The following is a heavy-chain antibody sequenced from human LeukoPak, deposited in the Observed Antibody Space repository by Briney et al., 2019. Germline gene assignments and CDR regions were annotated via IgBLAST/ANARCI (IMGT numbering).Heavy chain of an antibody. J-gene: IGHJ4*02. Sequence: GESLKISCKGSGYSFTNYWISWVRRMPGKGLEWMGRIDPSDSYTNYSPSFQGHVTISADKSISTAYLQWSSLKASDTAIYYCARLREQWLTPAWGQGTLVTVSS. CDR1: GYSFTNYW. CDR2: IDPSDSYT. D-gene: IGHD6-19*01. CDR3: ARLREQWLTPA. V-gene: IGHV5-10-1*01.